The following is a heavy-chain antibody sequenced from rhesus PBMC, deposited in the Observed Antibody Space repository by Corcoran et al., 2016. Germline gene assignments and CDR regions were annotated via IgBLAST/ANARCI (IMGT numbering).Heavy chain of an antibody. CDR1: GFTFSSYG. V-gene: IGHV3S5*01. CDR2: ISYTGGST. D-gene: IGHD1-7*02. Sequence: EVQLVETGGGLVQPGGSLRLSCAASGFTFSSYGMSWVRQAPGKGLEWVSGISYTGGSTSYADPLKGRFTISSNNSKNTLSLQRNSLRAEDTAVYYCAKSNWNDGVQFDYWGQGVLVTVSS. J-gene: IGHJ4*01. CDR3: AKSNWNDGVQFDY.